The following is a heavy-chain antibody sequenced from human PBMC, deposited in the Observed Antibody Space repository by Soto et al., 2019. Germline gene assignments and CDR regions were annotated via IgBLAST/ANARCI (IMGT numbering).Heavy chain of an antibody. CDR1: GGSFSGYY. J-gene: IGHJ5*02. Sequence: SETLSLTCSVYGGSFSGYYWSWIRQPPGKGLEWIGEINHSGSTNYNPSLKSRVTISVDTSKNQFSLKLSSVTAADTAVYYCARGTWLRFRDWFDRCGQGTLVTVSS. V-gene: IGHV4-34*01. CDR3: ARGTWLRFRDWFDR. D-gene: IGHD5-12*01. CDR2: INHSGST.